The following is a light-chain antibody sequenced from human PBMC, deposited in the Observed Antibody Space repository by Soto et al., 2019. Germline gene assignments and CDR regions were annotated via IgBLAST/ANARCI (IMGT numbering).Light chain of an antibody. J-gene: IGKJ4*02. CDR2: DIF. CDR1: QGISKK. V-gene: IGKV3D-15*01. Sequence: IVMTQSPATLSVAPGGRVTFSCRASQGISKKVAWYQHKPGQAPRLVIYDIFTRATGVPTRISGSGSGTEFTLTISRLEPEDFALYYCQQYGSSVQFGGGTKVDIK. CDR3: QQYGSSVQ.